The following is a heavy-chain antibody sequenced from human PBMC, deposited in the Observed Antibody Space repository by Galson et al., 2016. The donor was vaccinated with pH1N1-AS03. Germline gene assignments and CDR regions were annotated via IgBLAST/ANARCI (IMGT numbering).Heavy chain of an antibody. D-gene: IGHD4-17*01. CDR3: ARHDYGDYVGWFDP. J-gene: IGHJ5*02. CDR2: INYSGST. Sequence: LSLTCSVSGGSISSHYWNWIRQPPGKGLEWIGYINYSGSTNYNPSLESRATIPVDMSKNHFSLQLSSVAAADTAVYYLARHDYGDYVGWFDPWGQGTLVTVSS. V-gene: IGHV4-59*11. CDR1: GGSISSHY.